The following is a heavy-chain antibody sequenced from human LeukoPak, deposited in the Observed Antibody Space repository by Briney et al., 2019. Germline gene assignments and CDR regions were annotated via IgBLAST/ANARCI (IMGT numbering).Heavy chain of an antibody. CDR1: GYTFTGYY. CDR3: ARQFDYYYGMDV. D-gene: IGHD3-16*01. J-gene: IGHJ6*02. V-gene: IGHV1-2*04. CDR2: INPNSGGT. Sequence: ASVKVSCKASGYTFTGYYMHWVRQAPGQGLEWMGWINPNSGGTNYAQKFQGWVTMTRDTSISTAYMELSRLRSDDTAVYYCARQFDYYYGMDVWGQGTTVTVSS.